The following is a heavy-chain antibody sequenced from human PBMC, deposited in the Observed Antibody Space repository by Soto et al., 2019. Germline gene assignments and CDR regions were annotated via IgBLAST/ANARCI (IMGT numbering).Heavy chain of an antibody. D-gene: IGHD1-1*01. CDR1: GFTFSSYG. V-gene: IGHV3-30*18. J-gene: IGHJ4*02. CDR2: ISYDGSNK. CDR3: AKDPSRTTTGTVDY. Sequence: ESGGGVVQPGRSLRLSCAASGFTFSSYGMHWVRQAPGKGLEWVAVISYDGSNKYYADSVKGRFTISRDNSKNTLYLQMNSLRAEDTAVYYCAKDPSRTTTGTVDYWGQGTLVTVSS.